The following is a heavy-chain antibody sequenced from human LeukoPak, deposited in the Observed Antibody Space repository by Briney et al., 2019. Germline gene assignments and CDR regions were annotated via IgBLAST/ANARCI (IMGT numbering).Heavy chain of an antibody. CDR1: GFTFSSYG. D-gene: IGHD3-10*01. CDR3: AKDGGVWFGESNDY. Sequence: GGSLKLSCAASGFTFSSYGMSWVRQAPGKGLEWVSAISGSGGSTYYADSVKGRFTISRDNSKNTLYLQMNSLRAEDTAVYYCAKDGGVWFGESNDYWGQGTLVTVSS. CDR2: ISGSGGST. V-gene: IGHV3-23*01. J-gene: IGHJ4*02.